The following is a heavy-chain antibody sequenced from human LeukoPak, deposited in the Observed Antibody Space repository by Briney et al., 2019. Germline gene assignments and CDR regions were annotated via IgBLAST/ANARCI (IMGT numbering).Heavy chain of an antibody. V-gene: IGHV3-74*01. CDR2: IKSDGST. D-gene: IGHD3-22*01. CDR3: ARAPSEIGGYYPEYFPR. J-gene: IGHJ1*01. CDR1: GFPFSRSA. Sequence: PGGSLRLSCVASGFPFSRSAMSWVRQAPGKGLVWVSRIKSDGSTNYADSVKGRFTISRDNAKNTVSLQMNSLRAEDTGVYYCARAPSEIGGYYPEYFPRWGQGTLVTVSS.